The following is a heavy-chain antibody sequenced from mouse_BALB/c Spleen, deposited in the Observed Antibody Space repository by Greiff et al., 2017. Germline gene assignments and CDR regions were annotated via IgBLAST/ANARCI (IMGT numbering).Heavy chain of an antibody. D-gene: IGHD2-1*01. CDR3: ASGNLPFAY. J-gene: IGHJ3*01. V-gene: IGHV5-17*02. CDR2: ISSGSSTL. Sequence: EVHLVESGGGLVQPGGSRKLSCAASGFTFSSFGMHWVRQAPEKGLEWVAYISSGSSTLYYADTVKGRFTISRDNPKNTLFLQMTSLRSEDTAMYYCASGNLPFAYWGQGTLVTVSA. CDR1: GFTFSSFG.